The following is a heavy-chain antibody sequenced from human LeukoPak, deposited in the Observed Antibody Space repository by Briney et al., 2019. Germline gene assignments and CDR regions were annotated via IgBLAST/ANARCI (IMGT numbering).Heavy chain of an antibody. V-gene: IGHV3-66*01. Sequence: PGGSLRLSCAASGFTVSSNYMSGVRQAPGKGLEWVSVIYSGGSTYYADSVKGRFTISRDNSKNTLYLQMNSLRAEDTAVYYCGTTVTTGVADYWGQGTLVTVSS. CDR2: IYSGGST. CDR3: GTTVTTGVADY. CDR1: GFTVSSNY. D-gene: IGHD4-17*01. J-gene: IGHJ4*02.